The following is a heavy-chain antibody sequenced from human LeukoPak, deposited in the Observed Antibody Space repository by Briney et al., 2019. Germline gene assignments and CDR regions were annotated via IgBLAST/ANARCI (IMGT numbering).Heavy chain of an antibody. Sequence: ASVKVSCKASGGTFSSYAISWVRQAPGQGLEWMGGIIPIFGTANYAQKFQGRVTITTDESTSTAYMELSSLRSEDTAVYYCARAMVRGVISYYYYYMDVWGKGTTVTVSS. CDR1: GGTFSSYA. CDR3: ARAMVRGVISYYYYYMDV. D-gene: IGHD3-10*01. V-gene: IGHV1-69*05. CDR2: IIPIFGTA. J-gene: IGHJ6*03.